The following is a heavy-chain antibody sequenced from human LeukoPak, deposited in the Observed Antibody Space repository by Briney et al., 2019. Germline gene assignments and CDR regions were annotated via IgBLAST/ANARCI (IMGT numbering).Heavy chain of an antibody. D-gene: IGHD1-26*01. CDR3: AIGGEGSGTYFGH. Sequence: PGGSLSLSCAASGFSFDRYEMNWVRRAPGRGLEWISYVSANGATTYYAESVRGRFSISRDNAKTSLSLQVNSLRVEDTAVYYCAIGGEGSGTYFGHWGQGTLVTVFS. J-gene: IGHJ1*01. V-gene: IGHV3-48*03. CDR1: GFSFDRYE. CDR2: VSANGATT.